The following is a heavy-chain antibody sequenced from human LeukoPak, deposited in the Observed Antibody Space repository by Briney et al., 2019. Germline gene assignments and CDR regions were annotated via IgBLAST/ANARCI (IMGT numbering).Heavy chain of an antibody. Sequence: SETLSLTCTVSGGSISSYYWSWIRQPPGKGLEWIGYIYYSGSTNYNPFLKSRVTISVDTSKNQFSLKLSSVTAADTAVYYCARDRGYRSYYDSSGYYHDAFDIWGQGTMVTVSS. J-gene: IGHJ3*02. V-gene: IGHV4-59*01. CDR2: IYYSGST. CDR3: ARDRGYRSYYDSSGYYHDAFDI. CDR1: GGSISSYY. D-gene: IGHD3-22*01.